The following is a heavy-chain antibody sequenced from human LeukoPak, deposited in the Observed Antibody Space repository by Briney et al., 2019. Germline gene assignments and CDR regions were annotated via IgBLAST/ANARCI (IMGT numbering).Heavy chain of an antibody. V-gene: IGHV3-21*01. CDR2: ISSSSSYI. Sequence: PGESLRLSCAASGFTFSSYSMNWVRQAPGKGLEWVSSISSSSSYIYYADSVKGRFTISRDNAKNSLYLQMNSLRAEDTAVYYCARGGYCSSTSCYFWFDPRGQGTLVTVSS. CDR1: GFTFSSYS. J-gene: IGHJ5*02. D-gene: IGHD2-2*01. CDR3: ARGGYCSSTSCYFWFDP.